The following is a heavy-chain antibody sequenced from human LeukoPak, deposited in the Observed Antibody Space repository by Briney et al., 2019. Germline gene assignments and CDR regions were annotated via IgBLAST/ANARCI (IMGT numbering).Heavy chain of an antibody. CDR2: INPNSGGT. CDR1: GYTFTGYY. J-gene: IGHJ5*02. V-gene: IGHV1-2*02. D-gene: IGHD3-10*01. CDR3: ARDFLTSPLAPQYYYGSGSPRFDP. Sequence: ASVKVSCKASGYTFTGYYMHWVRQAPGQGLEWMGWINPNSGGTNYAQKFQGRVTMTRDTSISTAYMELSRLRSDDTAVYYCARDFLTSPLAPQYYYGSGSPRFDPWGQGTLVTVSS.